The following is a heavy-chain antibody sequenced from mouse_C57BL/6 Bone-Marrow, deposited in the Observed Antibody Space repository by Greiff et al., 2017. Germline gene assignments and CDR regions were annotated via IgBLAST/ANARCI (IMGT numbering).Heavy chain of an antibody. D-gene: IGHD3-1*01. J-gene: IGHJ1*03. CDR3: ARDREGWYFDV. CDR1: GFTFSSYA. Sequence: EVKLVESGGGLVKPGGSLKLSCAASGFTFSSYAMSWVRQTPEKRLEWVATISDGGSYTYYPDNVKGRFTISRDNAKNNLYLQMSHLKSEDTAMYYCARDREGWYFDVWGTGTTVTVSS. V-gene: IGHV5-4*01. CDR2: ISDGGSYT.